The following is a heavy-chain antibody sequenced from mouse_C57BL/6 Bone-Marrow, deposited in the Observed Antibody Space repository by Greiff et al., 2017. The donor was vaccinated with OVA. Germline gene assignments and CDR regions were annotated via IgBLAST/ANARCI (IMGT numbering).Heavy chain of an antibody. CDR3: TRRYYFDD. CDR2: IYRTNDYT. Sequence: VKLQQSGAELARPGASVKMSCKASGYTFTSYTIHWVKQRPGQGLEWIRYIYRTNDYTNYNQKFKGKATLTADKSSSTAYMQLSSLTSEDSAVYYCTRRYYFDDWGQGTTLTVSS. J-gene: IGHJ2*01. V-gene: IGHV1-4*01. CDR1: GYTFTSYT.